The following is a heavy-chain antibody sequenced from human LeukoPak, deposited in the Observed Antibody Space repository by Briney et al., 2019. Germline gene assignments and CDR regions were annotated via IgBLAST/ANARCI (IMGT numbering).Heavy chain of an antibody. D-gene: IGHD6-19*01. CDR1: GGSISSYY. CDR2: IYYRGST. CDR3: AKPSPVQQWLIRGGHYFDY. J-gene: IGHJ4*02. Sequence: SETLSLTCTVSGGSISSYYWSWIRQPPGKGLEWIGYIYYRGSTNYNPSLKSRITISVDTSKNQFSLKLSSVTAADTAVYYCAKPSPVQQWLIRGGHYFDYWGQGTLVTVSS. V-gene: IGHV4-59*08.